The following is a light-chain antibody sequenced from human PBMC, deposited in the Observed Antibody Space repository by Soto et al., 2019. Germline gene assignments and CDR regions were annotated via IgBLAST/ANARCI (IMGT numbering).Light chain of an antibody. Sequence: DIHATQSPSSVSVSAGDTVSITFGAIQGISSWLAWYQQKPGKAPKLLIYAASSLQSGFPSRFSGSGSVTDFTLTISSLQPEDFATYYCQQANSFPITFGQGTRLEIK. CDR2: AAS. J-gene: IGKJ5*01. V-gene: IGKV1-12*01. CDR1: QGISSW. CDR3: QQANSFPIT.